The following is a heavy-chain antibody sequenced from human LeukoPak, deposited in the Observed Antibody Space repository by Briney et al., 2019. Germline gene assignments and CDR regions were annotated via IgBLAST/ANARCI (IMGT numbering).Heavy chain of an antibody. V-gene: IGHV4-38-2*02. J-gene: IGHJ4*02. CDR2: IHHSGRT. D-gene: IGHD3-10*01. Sequence: SETLSLTCTVTGYSISSNYYWSWVRQPPGRRLEWIATIHHSGRTFYNPSLKSRVTISVDTSKNQFSLKLNSVTAADAAIYYCTADRGSGNYYDFWGQGTLVTVSS. CDR3: TADRGSGNYYDF. CDR1: GYSISSNYY.